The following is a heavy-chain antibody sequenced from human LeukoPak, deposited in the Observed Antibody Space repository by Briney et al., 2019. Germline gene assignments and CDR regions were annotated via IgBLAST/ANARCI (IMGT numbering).Heavy chain of an antibody. V-gene: IGHV3-23*01. D-gene: IGHD3-10*01. J-gene: IGHJ4*02. CDR3: AIATLIMLRGLPFDY. Sequence: GGSQRLSCAASGFTLSTYAMIWVRQAPGKGLEWVSGISGSGDTTDYADSVKGRFTVSRDNSKNTLYLQMNSLRVEDTAVYYCAIATLIMLRGLPFDYRGQGTLVTVSS. CDR1: GFTLSTYA. CDR2: ISGSGDTT.